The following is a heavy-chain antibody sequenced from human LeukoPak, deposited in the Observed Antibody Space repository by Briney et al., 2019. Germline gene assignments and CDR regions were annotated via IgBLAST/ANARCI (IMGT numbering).Heavy chain of an antibody. Sequence: PSETLSLTCTVSGGSFTGYYWTWIRQPPGEGLEWIGYVYNSEYTKYNPSLKSRVTISLDTSKSQFSLKLSSVTAADTAAYYCARTHGSSGYYVFDYWGKGTLVTVSS. CDR3: ARTHGSSGYYVFDY. CDR2: VYNSEYT. CDR1: GGSFTGYY. V-gene: IGHV4-59*01. D-gene: IGHD2-15*01. J-gene: IGHJ4*02.